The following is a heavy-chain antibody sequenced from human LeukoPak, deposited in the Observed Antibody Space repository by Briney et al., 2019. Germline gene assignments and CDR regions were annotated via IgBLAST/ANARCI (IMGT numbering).Heavy chain of an antibody. CDR1: GGSTSTYY. J-gene: IGHJ6*03. CDR2: IYYTGST. CDR3: ARAVQLERPPPLIGYYYIDV. Sequence: SETLSLTCTVSGGSTSTYYWSWIRQPPGKGLEWVGYIYYTGSTNYNPSLKSRVTISVDTSKSQFSLKLSSVTAADTAVYYCARAVQLERPPPLIGYYYIDVWGKGTTVTVSS. D-gene: IGHD1-1*01. V-gene: IGHV4-59*01.